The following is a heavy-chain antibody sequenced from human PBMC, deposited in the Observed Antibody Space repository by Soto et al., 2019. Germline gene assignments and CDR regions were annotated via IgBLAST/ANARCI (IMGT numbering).Heavy chain of an antibody. V-gene: IGHV2-5*02. CDR1: GFSLSTSGVS. CDR3: AHRHGSSGSYYFDY. J-gene: IGHJ4*02. CDR2: IYWDGNK. Sequence: QITLKESGPTLVEPTQPLTLTCTFSGFSLSTSGVSVAWIRQPPGKALEWLALIYWDGNKRYSPSLESRLTITKDTSKNQVVLTMTYMDPVDTATYYCAHRHGSSGSYYFDYWGPGTLVTVSS. D-gene: IGHD3-10*01.